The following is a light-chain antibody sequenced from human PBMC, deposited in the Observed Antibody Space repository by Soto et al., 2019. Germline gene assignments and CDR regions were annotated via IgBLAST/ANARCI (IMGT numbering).Light chain of an antibody. CDR1: QSINFW. V-gene: IGKV1-12*01. Sequence: IQMTQSPSSVSASVGDRVTITCRASQSINFWLAWYQQTSGKAPKLLIYSASILQIGVPSRFSGSGSGTEFTLTISSLQPEDFATYFCQQSYSTPLTFGGGTKVEIK. CDR3: QQSYSTPLT. J-gene: IGKJ4*01. CDR2: SAS.